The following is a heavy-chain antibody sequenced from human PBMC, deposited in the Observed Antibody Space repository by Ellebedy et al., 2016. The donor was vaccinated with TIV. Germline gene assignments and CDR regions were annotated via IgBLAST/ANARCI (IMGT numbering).Heavy chain of an antibody. V-gene: IGHV4-59*10. CDR3: ARVGAARPGRGAFDI. CDR1: GGSFSGYY. Sequence: SETLSLXXAVYGGSFSGYYWSWIRQPPGKGLEWIGRIYTSGSTNYNPSLKSRVTMSVDTSKNQFSLKLSSVTAADTAVYYCARVGAARPGRGAFDIWGQGTMVTVSS. D-gene: IGHD6-6*01. CDR2: IYTSGST. J-gene: IGHJ3*02.